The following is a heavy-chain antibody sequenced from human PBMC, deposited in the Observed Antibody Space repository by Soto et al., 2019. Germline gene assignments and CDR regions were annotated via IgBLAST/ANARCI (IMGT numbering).Heavy chain of an antibody. Sequence: EVQLVQSGAEVKKPGESLRISCEGSGYTFTNYWISWVRQMPGKGLEWLGRVDPSDSYANYSPSSEGNVTISADKSIRTAYLQWRSLKASDTAMYYCARHSEIPSGWSWSFDSWGQGTLVTVSS. CDR1: GYTFTNYW. J-gene: IGHJ4*02. CDR2: VDPSDSYA. D-gene: IGHD6-19*01. V-gene: IGHV5-10-1*03. CDR3: ARHSEIPSGWSWSFDS.